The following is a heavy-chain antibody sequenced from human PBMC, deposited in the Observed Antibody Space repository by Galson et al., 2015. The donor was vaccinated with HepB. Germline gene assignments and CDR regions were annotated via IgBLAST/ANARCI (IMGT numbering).Heavy chain of an antibody. D-gene: IGHD3-16*02. J-gene: IGHJ4*02. Sequence: SLRLSCAGSGFTFSGYWMSWVRQARGKGLEWVASIKEDGSEIWYVDSVKGRFTISRDNAEKSLYLQMTSLRGEDTAVYHCARVSVADRRDSTGYRHIDYWGQGTLVIVSS. CDR3: ARVSVADRRDSTGYRHIDY. V-gene: IGHV3-7*03. CDR1: GFTFSGYW. CDR2: IKEDGSEI.